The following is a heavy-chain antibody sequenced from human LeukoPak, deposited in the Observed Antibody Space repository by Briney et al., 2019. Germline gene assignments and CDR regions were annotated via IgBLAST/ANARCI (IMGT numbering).Heavy chain of an antibody. J-gene: IGHJ3*02. CDR1: GYTFTGYY. CDR2: INPNSGGT. Sequence: ASVKVSCKASGYTFTGYYMHWVRQAPGQGLERMGWINPNSGGTNYAQKFQGRVTMTRDTSISTAYMELSRLRSDDTAVYYCARDRDGYNSLDAFDIWGQGTMVTVSS. CDR3: ARDRDGYNSLDAFDI. D-gene: IGHD5-24*01. V-gene: IGHV1-2*02.